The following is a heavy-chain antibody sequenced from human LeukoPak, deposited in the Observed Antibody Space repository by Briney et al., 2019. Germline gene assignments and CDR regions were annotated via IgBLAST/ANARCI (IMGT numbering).Heavy chain of an antibody. CDR3: ARGEPLTVTTSDYFDY. Sequence: GGSLRLSCAASGFTFSSYGMHWVRQAPGKGLEWVAVTWYDGSNKYYADSVKGRFTISRDSSKNTLYLHMNSLRAEDTAVYYCARGEPLTVTTSDYFDYWGQGTLVTVSS. J-gene: IGHJ4*02. CDR2: TWYDGSNK. CDR1: GFTFSSYG. D-gene: IGHD4-17*01. V-gene: IGHV3-33*01.